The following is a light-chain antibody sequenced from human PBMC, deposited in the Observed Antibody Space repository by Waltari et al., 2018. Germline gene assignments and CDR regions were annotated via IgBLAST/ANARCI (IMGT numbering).Light chain of an antibody. CDR1: QGINNY. Sequence: TCLASQGINNYLAWLQQKPGKAPKSLISAASILQSGVSPKFSGSGSGTDFTLTISSLRPEDFGTYYCEQYDSYPPTFGGGTKVEIK. CDR3: EQYDSYPPT. CDR2: AAS. J-gene: IGKJ4*01. V-gene: IGKV1-16*02.